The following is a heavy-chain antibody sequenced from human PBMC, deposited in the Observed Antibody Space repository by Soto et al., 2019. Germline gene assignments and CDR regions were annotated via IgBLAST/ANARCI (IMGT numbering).Heavy chain of an antibody. Sequence: QVQLVQSGAEVKKPGSSVKVSCKASGGTFSSYAISWVRQAPGQGLEWMGGIIPIFGTANYAQKFQGRVTITAEESASTAYMELGSLRSEDTAVYYCAREVAVAWTQYYFDYWGQGTLVTVSS. V-gene: IGHV1-69*01. D-gene: IGHD6-19*01. CDR1: GGTFSSYA. CDR2: IIPIFGTA. J-gene: IGHJ4*02. CDR3: AREVAVAWTQYYFDY.